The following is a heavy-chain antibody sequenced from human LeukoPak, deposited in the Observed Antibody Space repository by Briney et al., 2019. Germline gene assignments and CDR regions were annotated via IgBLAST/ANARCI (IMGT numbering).Heavy chain of an antibody. Sequence: GGSLRLSCAASGFTFSSYGMHWVRQAPGKGLEWVAVIWYDGSNKYYADSVKGRFTIPRDNSKNTLYLQINRLRAEDKAVYYCARTGNALPHLDYWGQGTLVSVSS. CDR2: IWYDGSNK. J-gene: IGHJ4*02. V-gene: IGHV3-33*01. D-gene: IGHD1-1*01. CDR1: GFTFSSYG. CDR3: ARTGNALPHLDY.